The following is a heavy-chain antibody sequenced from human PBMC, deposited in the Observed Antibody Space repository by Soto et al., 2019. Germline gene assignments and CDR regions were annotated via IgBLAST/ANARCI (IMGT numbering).Heavy chain of an antibody. Sequence: PSETLSLTCTVSGGSISSYYWSWIRQPPGKGLEWIGYIYYSGSTNYNPSLKSRVTISVDTSKNQFSLKLSSVTAADTAVYYCASIPIAVAGEGDFDYWGQGTLVTVS. CDR1: GGSISSYY. J-gene: IGHJ4*02. CDR2: IYYSGST. V-gene: IGHV4-59*01. CDR3: ASIPIAVAGEGDFDY. D-gene: IGHD6-19*01.